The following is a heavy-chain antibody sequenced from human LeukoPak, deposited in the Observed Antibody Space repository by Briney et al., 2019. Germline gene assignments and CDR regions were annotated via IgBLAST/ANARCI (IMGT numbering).Heavy chain of an antibody. CDR2: ISSSSSYI. CDR3: ARDGVSVAPAEYLTFDY. J-gene: IGHJ4*02. Sequence: GGSLRLSCAASGFTFRTYSMNWVRQAPGKGLEWVSSISSSSSYIYYADSVKGRFTISRDNAKNSLYLQMNSLRAEDTAVYYCARDGVSVAPAEYLTFDYWGQGTLVTVSS. D-gene: IGHD2-2*01. V-gene: IGHV3-21*06. CDR1: GFTFRTYS.